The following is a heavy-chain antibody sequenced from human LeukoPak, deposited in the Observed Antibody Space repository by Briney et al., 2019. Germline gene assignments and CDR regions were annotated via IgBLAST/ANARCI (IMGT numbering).Heavy chain of an antibody. Sequence: GASVKVSCKASGYTFTSYDINWVRQAPGQGLEWMGWISTKNGNTNYVQKLQGRVTLTTDSSTSTAYMELRSLRSDDTAVYYCARENDSTVNDAFDIWGQGTMVTVSS. CDR2: ISTKNGNT. D-gene: IGHD3-22*01. V-gene: IGHV1-18*01. CDR3: ARENDSTVNDAFDI. J-gene: IGHJ3*02. CDR1: GYTFTSYD.